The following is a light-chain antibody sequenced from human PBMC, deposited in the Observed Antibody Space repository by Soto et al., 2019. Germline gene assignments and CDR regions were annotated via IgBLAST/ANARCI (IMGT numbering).Light chain of an antibody. J-gene: IGKJ5*01. V-gene: IGKV3D-15*01. CDR3: QQYNNWPPIT. CDR2: GAS. Sequence: EIVFPQSPATLSLSPGERATLSCRSSQSVSSNLAWYQQKPGQAPRLLIYGASTRATGIPARFSGSGSGTEFTLTISSLQSEDFAVYYCQQYNNWPPITFGQGTRLEIK. CDR1: QSVSSN.